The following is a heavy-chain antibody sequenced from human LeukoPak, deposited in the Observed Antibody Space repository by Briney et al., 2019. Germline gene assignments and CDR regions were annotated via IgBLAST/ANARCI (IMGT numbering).Heavy chain of an antibody. D-gene: IGHD5-24*01. V-gene: IGHV3-48*01. CDR2: IGIDSGNT. CDR3: ARDYKYAFDN. Sequence: ASLRLSCAASGITFSHYSMNWVRHAPGKGLEWISYIGIDSGNTKYADSVKGRFTMYGDKAKNSLYLQINSLRVEDTAVYYCARDYKYAFDNWGQGTLVTVSS. J-gene: IGHJ4*02. CDR1: GITFSHYS.